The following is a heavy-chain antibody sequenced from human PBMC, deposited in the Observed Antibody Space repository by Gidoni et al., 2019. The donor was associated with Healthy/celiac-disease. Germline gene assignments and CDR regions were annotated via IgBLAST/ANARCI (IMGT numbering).Heavy chain of an antibody. J-gene: IGHJ4*02. Sequence: EVQLVESGGGLVKPGGSLRLSCAASGFTLRSYSMNWVRQAPGKGLEWVASISSSSSYIYYADSVKGRFTISRDNAKNSLYLQMNSLRAEDTAVYYCARVGITTVKRELYYFDYWGQGTLVTVSS. CDR2: ISSSSSYI. V-gene: IGHV3-21*01. CDR1: GFTLRSYS. CDR3: ARVGITTVKRELYYFDY. D-gene: IGHD4-4*01.